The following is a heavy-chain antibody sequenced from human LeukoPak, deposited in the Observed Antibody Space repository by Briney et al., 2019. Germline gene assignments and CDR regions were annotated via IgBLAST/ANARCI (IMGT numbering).Heavy chain of an antibody. V-gene: IGHV1-58*02. D-gene: IGHD3-10*01. CDR2: IVVGSGNT. Sequence: SVKVSCKASGFIFTSSTIQWVRQARGQRLEWIGWIVVGSGNTNYAQKFQERVIITRDMSTTTVYMELSSLRSEDTAVYYCAGPPWIGELTLDYCGQGTLVTVSS. J-gene: IGHJ4*02. CDR3: AGPPWIGELTLDY. CDR1: GFIFTSST.